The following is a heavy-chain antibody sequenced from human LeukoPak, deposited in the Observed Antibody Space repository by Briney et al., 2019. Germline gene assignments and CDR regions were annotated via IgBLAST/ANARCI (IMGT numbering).Heavy chain of an antibody. D-gene: IGHD5-12*01. Sequence: PSETLSLTGAVSGYSISSGYYWGWIRQPPGRGLEWIGTIYHGGSTYYNPSLTSRVTISVDTSKNQLSLKLTSVTAADTAVYYCARYSRNGVDEIGFWGQGTLVTVSS. V-gene: IGHV4-38-2*01. CDR1: GYSISSGYY. CDR2: IYHGGST. CDR3: ARYSRNGVDEIGF. J-gene: IGHJ4*02.